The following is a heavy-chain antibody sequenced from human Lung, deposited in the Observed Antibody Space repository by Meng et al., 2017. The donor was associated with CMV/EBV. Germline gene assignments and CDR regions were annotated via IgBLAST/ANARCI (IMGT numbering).Heavy chain of an antibody. D-gene: IGHD5-12*01. Sequence: GESXKISCVASGFTFSGYSMNWVRQAPGKGLEWLSSISRSSSHIYYADSVKGRFTISRDNANNSLYLQMNSLRAEDSAVYYCVRDVKYSGYDPYYFANWGQGAXVTVSS. V-gene: IGHV3-21*01. J-gene: IGHJ4*02. CDR1: GFTFSGYS. CDR2: ISRSSSHI. CDR3: VRDVKYSGYDPYYFAN.